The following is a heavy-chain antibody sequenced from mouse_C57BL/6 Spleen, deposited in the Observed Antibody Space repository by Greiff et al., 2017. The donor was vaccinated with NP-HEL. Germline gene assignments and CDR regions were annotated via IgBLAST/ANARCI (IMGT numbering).Heavy chain of an antibody. V-gene: IGHV1-18*01. CDR2: INPNNGGT. J-gene: IGHJ4*01. Sequence: EVKLMESGPELVKPGASVKIPCKASGYTFTDYNMDWVKQSHGKSLEWIGDINPNNGGTIYNQKFKGKATLTVDKSSSTAYMELRSLTSEDTAVYYCATGSEYYYAMDYWGQGTSVTVSS. CDR1: GYTFTDYN. CDR3: ATGSEYYYAMDY.